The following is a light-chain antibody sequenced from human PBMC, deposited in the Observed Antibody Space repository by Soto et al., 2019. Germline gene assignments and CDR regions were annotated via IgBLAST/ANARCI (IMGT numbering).Light chain of an antibody. CDR1: SSDVGTYNR. CDR3: SSYTSSSTYV. V-gene: IGLV2-18*02. Sequence: QSVLTQPPSVSGSPGQSVTISCTGTSSDVGTYNRVSWYQQPPGTAPKLMLYEVSNRPSGVPDRFSGSKSDNTASLTISGLQAEDEADYYCSSYTSSSTYVFGTGTKLTVL. J-gene: IGLJ1*01. CDR2: EVS.